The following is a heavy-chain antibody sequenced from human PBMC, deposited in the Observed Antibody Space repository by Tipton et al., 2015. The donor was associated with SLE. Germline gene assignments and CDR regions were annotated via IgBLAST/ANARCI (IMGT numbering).Heavy chain of an antibody. CDR3: ARGPCGGNCYGNWLDP. Sequence: TLSLTCTVSGGSMSSDTYYWSWIRQPAGKGLECIGHVSSRGSPTYHPSLKSRVTMSADTSKTQFSLKLSSVTAADTAVYYCARGPCGGNCYGNWLDPWGQGTLVTVSS. CDR2: VSSRGSP. J-gene: IGHJ5*02. V-gene: IGHV4-61*09. CDR1: GGSMSSDTYY. D-gene: IGHD2-21*01.